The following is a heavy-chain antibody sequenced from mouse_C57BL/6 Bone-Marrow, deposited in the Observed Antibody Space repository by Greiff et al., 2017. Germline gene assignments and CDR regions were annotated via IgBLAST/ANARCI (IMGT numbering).Heavy chain of an antibody. Sequence: VMLVESGGGLVQPGESLQLSCESNEYEFPSHDMSWVRKTPEKRLELVAAINSDGGSTYYPDTMERRSIISRDNTKKTLYLQMSSLRSEDTALYYCARHGYYGYDDAMDYWGQGTSVTVSS. CDR1: EYEFPSHD. CDR2: INSDGGST. V-gene: IGHV5-2*01. D-gene: IGHD2-2*01. J-gene: IGHJ4*01. CDR3: ARHGYYGYDDAMDY.